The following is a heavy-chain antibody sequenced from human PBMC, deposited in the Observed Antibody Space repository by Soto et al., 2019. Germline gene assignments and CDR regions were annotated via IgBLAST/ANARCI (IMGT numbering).Heavy chain of an antibody. D-gene: IGHD3-22*01. Sequence: PGGSLRLSCAASGFTFSDYYMSWIRQAPGKGLEWVSYISSSGSTIYYADSVKGRFTISRDNAKNSLYPQMNSLRAEDTAVYYCARGQHYYDSSGYPGYWGQGTLVTVSS. CDR3: ARGQHYYDSSGYPGY. CDR2: ISSSGSTI. CDR1: GFTFSDYY. V-gene: IGHV3-11*01. J-gene: IGHJ4*02.